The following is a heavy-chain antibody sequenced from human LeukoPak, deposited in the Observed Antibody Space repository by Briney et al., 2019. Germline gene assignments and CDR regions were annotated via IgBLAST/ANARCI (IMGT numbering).Heavy chain of an antibody. V-gene: IGHV4-31*03. Sequence: SQTLSLTCTVSGGSISSGGYYWSWIRQRPGKGLEWIGYIYYSGSTYYNPSLKSRVTISVDTSKNQFSLKLSSVTAADTAVYYCARGLMVRGVEIDYWGQGTLVTVSS. D-gene: IGHD3-10*01. CDR1: GGSISSGGYY. CDR3: ARGLMVRGVEIDY. J-gene: IGHJ4*02. CDR2: IYYSGST.